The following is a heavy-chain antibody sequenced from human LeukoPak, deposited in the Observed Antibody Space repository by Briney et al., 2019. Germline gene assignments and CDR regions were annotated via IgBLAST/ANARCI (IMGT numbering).Heavy chain of an antibody. CDR2: ISGSGGST. V-gene: IGHV3-23*01. D-gene: IGHD3-3*01. CDR1: GFTFSSYA. J-gene: IGHJ4*02. Sequence: GGSLRLSCAASGFTFSSYAMSWVRQAPGKGLEWGSAISGSGGSTYYADSVKGRFTISRDNSKNTLYLQMNSLRAEDTAVYYCAKDRNFWSGFSFDYWGQGTLVTVSS. CDR3: AKDRNFWSGFSFDY.